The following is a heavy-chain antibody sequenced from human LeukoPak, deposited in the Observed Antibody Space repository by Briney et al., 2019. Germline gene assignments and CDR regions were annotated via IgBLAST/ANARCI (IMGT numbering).Heavy chain of an antibody. CDR2: IYTSGST. V-gene: IGHV4-61*02. CDR1: GASISSGTYY. CDR3: AREYYYDSSGYYWE. J-gene: IGHJ4*02. D-gene: IGHD3-22*01. Sequence: PSETLSLTCTISGASISSGTYYWAWIRQPAGKGLEWIGRIYTSGSTNYNPSLKSRVTMSVDTSKNQFSLKLSSVTAADTAVYYCAREYYYDSSGYYWEWGQGTLVTVSS.